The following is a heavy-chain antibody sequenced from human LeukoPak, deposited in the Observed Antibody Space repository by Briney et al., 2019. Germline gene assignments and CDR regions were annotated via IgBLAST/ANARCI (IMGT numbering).Heavy chain of an antibody. Sequence: PSETLSLTCAVYGGSFSGYYWSWIRQPPGKGLEWIGEINHSGSTNYNPSLKSRVTMSVDTSKNQFSLKLSSVTAADTAVYYCARDGYSGSYLLFDYWGQGTLVTVSS. J-gene: IGHJ4*02. CDR1: GGSFSGYY. D-gene: IGHD1-26*01. V-gene: IGHV4-34*01. CDR2: INHSGST. CDR3: ARDGYSGSYLLFDY.